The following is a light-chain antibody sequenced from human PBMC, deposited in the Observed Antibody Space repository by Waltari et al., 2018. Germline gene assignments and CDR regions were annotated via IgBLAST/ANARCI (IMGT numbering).Light chain of an antibody. Sequence: DIHLTQSPSTLSASVGDRVTITCRASQNIDTWLAWYQQKPGKAPKLLIYKASYLQSGVPSRFSGRGSGTEFTLTIDSLQPDDFATYHCLQHNSYPFTFGPGTKVDIK. V-gene: IGKV1-5*03. J-gene: IGKJ3*01. CDR1: QNIDTW. CDR3: LQHNSYPFT. CDR2: KAS.